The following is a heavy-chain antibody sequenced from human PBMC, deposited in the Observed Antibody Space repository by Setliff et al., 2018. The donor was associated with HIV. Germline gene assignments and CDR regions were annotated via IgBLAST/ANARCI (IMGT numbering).Heavy chain of an antibody. CDR1: GGSVGSGSYY. CDR2: IYYSGGT. J-gene: IGHJ4*02. V-gene: IGHV4-61*01. D-gene: IGHD4-17*01. CDR3: ARDPPGYGDSNDY. Sequence: PSETLSLTCTVSGGSVGSGSYYWSWFRQSPGKGLEWIGYIYYSGGTTYNPTLKSRVTMSIDTSKNQFSLKVRSVSAADTAVYYCARDPPGYGDSNDYWGQGMLVTVSS.